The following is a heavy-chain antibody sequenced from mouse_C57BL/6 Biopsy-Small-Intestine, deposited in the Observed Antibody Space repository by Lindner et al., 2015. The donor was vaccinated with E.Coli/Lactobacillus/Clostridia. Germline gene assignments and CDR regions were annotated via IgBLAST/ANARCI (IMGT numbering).Heavy chain of an antibody. CDR3: ARRRLEVNYYGLDV. D-gene: IGHD1-1*01. Sequence: SVKVSCKASGYTFSGYYIHWLRQAPGQGLEWVGWINPNNEGATNYAQRFQGRVTITRDTSISTVYMELSSLRSDDSAVYYCARRRLEVNYYGLDVWGQGTTVTVSS. CDR2: INPNNEGAT. CDR1: GYTFSGYY. V-gene: IGHV1-66*01. J-gene: IGHJ1*01.